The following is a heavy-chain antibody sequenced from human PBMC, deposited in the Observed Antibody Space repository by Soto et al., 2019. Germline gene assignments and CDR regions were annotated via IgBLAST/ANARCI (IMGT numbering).Heavy chain of an antibody. J-gene: IGHJ6*02. V-gene: IGHV4-31*03. CDR3: ARDGPGALVVPAALPHYYYYGMDV. CDR2: IYYSGST. Sequence: QVQLQESGPGLVKPSQTLSLTCTVSGGSISSGGYYWSWIRQHPGKGLEWIGYIYYSGSTYYNPSLKSRVTISVDTSKNQFSLKLSSVTAADTAVYYCARDGPGALVVPAALPHYYYYGMDVWGQGTTVTVSS. CDR1: GGSISSGGYY. D-gene: IGHD2-2*01.